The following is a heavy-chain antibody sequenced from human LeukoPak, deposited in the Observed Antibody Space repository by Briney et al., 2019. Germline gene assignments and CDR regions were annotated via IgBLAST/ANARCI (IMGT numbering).Heavy chain of an antibody. D-gene: IGHD6-19*01. Sequence: GGSLRLSCAASGFTFSSYGMHWVRQAPGKGLEWVAFIRYDGSNKYYADSVKGRFTISRDNSKNTLYLQMNSLRAEDTAVYYCARTYSSGWYDWYFDLWGRGTLVTVSS. CDR1: GFTFSSYG. CDR3: ARTYSSGWYDWYFDL. J-gene: IGHJ2*01. CDR2: IRYDGSNK. V-gene: IGHV3-30*02.